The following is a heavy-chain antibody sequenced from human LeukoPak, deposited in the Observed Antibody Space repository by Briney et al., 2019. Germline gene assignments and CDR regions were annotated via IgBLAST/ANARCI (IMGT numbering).Heavy chain of an antibody. V-gene: IGHV3-30-3*01. D-gene: IGHD6-6*01. Sequence: PGGSLRLSCAASGFTFSSYAMQWVRQAPGKGLEWVAVISYDGSNKYYADSVKGRFTISRDNSKNTLYLQMNSLRAEDTAVYYCARDLTYSSSNYGMDVWGQGTTVTVSS. J-gene: IGHJ6*02. CDR3: ARDLTYSSSNYGMDV. CDR2: ISYDGSNK. CDR1: GFTFSSYA.